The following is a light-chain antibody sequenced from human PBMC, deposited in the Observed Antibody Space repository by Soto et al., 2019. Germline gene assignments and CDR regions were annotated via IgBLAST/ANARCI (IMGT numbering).Light chain of an antibody. CDR1: RSNIGSNT. V-gene: IGLV1-44*01. Sequence: QSVLTQPPSASGTPGRSVTISCSGSRSNIGSNTVTWYQQVPGTAPKLLIYSTNQRPSGDPHRFSASKSGTSASLTISRVQSADEADYYCAAWDDCLSGCVIFGGGTKLTVL. CDR3: AAWDDCLSGCVI. CDR2: STN. J-gene: IGLJ2*01.